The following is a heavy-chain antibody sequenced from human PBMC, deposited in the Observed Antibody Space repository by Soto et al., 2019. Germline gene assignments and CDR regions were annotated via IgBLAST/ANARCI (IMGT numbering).Heavy chain of an antibody. J-gene: IGHJ5*02. Sequence: ESGGGLVQPGGSLRVHCVASGFTFGDYAMSWVRQAPGRGLEWVSSIGGGGTDTYYAASVKGRFTISRDNSKSTLYLQMNNLRVEDTAVYYCAKDAVPYNGEWDWFDTWGQGTLVTVSS. CDR2: IGGGGTDT. CDR3: AKDAVPYNGEWDWFDT. V-gene: IGHV3-23*01. CDR1: GFTFGDYA. D-gene: IGHD3-10*01.